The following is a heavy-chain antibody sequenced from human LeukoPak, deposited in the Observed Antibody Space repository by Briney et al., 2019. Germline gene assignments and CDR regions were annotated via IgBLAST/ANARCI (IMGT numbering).Heavy chain of an antibody. D-gene: IGHD6-13*01. Sequence: SETLSLTCTVSGGSISSYYWSWIRQPPGKGLEWVGYIYYSGSTNYNPSLKSRVTISVDTSKNQFSLKLSSVTAADTAVYYCAXIAAAGRPFDYWGQGTLVTVSS. V-gene: IGHV4-59*01. CDR2: IYYSGST. CDR1: GGSISSYY. J-gene: IGHJ4*02. CDR3: AXIAAAGRPFDY.